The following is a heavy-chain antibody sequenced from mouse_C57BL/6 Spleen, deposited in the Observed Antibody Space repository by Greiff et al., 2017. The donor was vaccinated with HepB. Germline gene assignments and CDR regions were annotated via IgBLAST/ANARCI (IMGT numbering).Heavy chain of an antibody. V-gene: IGHV1-55*01. D-gene: IGHD2-3*01. CDR1: GYTFTSYW. CDR2: IYPGSGST. Sequence: VQLQQSGAELVKPGASVKMSCKASGYTFTSYWITWVKQRPGQGLEWIGDIYPGSGSTNYNEKFKSKATLTVDTSSSTAYMQLSSLTSEDSAVYYCARSDGYSLYYAMDYWGQGTSVTVSS. CDR3: ARSDGYSLYYAMDY. J-gene: IGHJ4*01.